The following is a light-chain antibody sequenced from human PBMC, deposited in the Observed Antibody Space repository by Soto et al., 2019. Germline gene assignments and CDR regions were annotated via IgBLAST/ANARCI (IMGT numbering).Light chain of an antibody. V-gene: IGKV1-5*03. J-gene: IGKJ1*01. CDR1: QSISSW. CDR2: KAS. Sequence: DIQMTQSLSTLSASVGDRVTITCRASQSISSWLAWYQQKPGRAPNLLIYKASSLESGVPSRFSGSGSGTEFTLTSSSLQHDDFATYYCQQYKGYWTFGQGTKVDIK. CDR3: QQYKGYWT.